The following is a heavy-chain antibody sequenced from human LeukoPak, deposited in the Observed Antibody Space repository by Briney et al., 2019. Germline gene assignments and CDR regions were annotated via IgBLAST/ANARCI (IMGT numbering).Heavy chain of an antibody. D-gene: IGHD2/OR15-2a*01. Sequence: SSETLSLTCTVSGGSISSYYWSWIRQPLGKGLEWIGYIYYSGSTNYNPSLKSRVTISVDTSKNQFSLKLSSVTAADTAVYYCARVPVYDYYGMDVWGHGTTVTVSS. J-gene: IGHJ6*02. CDR2: IYYSGST. CDR3: ARVPVYDYYGMDV. V-gene: IGHV4-59*01. CDR1: GGSISSYY.